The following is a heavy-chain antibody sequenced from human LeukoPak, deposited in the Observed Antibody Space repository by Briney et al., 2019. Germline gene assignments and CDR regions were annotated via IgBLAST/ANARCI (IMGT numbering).Heavy chain of an antibody. CDR2: IYYTGST. CDR1: GGSISSLY. CDR3: ARDRYYYDSSSYRFDY. V-gene: IGHV4-59*12. J-gene: IGHJ4*02. Sequence: SETLSLTCSVSGGSISSLYWSWIRQPPGKGLEWIGYIYYTGSTNYNPSLKSRVTMSVDTSKNQFSLKLSSVTAADTAVYYCARDRYYYDSSSYRFDYWGRGTLVTVSS. D-gene: IGHD3-22*01.